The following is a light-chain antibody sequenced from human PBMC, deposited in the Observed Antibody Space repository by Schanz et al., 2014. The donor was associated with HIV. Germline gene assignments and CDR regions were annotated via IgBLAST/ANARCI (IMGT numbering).Light chain of an antibody. CDR3: QQYGSS. CDR2: HSS. Sequence: EIVMTQSPATLSLSPGERATLSCRASQSVSSSYLAWYQQKPGQAPRLLIFHSSRRATGIPDRFSGSGSGTDFTLTISRLEPEDFAVYYCQQYGSSFGGGTKVEIK. J-gene: IGKJ4*02. CDR1: QSVSSSY. V-gene: IGKV3-20*01.